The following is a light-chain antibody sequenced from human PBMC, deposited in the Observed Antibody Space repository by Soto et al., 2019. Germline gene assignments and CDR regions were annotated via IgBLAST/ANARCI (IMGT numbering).Light chain of an antibody. CDR3: QQYDSWPS. Sequence: EVVMTQSPATLSVSPGVRANLSCRDSRSVSNNLAWYQQKLGQAPRLLIYGASTRAPDIPARFRGSGSGTEFTLTISSLQSEDFAVYYCQQYDSWPSFGGGSKVEIK. CDR2: GAS. CDR1: RSVSNN. V-gene: IGKV3-15*01. J-gene: IGKJ4*01.